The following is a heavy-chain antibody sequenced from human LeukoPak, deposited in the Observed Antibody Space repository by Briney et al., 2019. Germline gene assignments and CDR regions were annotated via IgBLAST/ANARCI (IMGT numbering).Heavy chain of an antibody. D-gene: IGHD6-13*01. Sequence: ASVKVSCKASGGTFISYAISWVRQAPGQGLEWMGGIIPIFGTANYAQKFQGRVTITTDESTSTAYMELSSLRSEDTAVYYCARDRKWGSSWQKYWYFDLWGRGTLVTVSS. CDR3: ARDRKWGSSWQKYWYFDL. V-gene: IGHV1-69*05. CDR1: GGTFISYA. CDR2: IIPIFGTA. J-gene: IGHJ2*01.